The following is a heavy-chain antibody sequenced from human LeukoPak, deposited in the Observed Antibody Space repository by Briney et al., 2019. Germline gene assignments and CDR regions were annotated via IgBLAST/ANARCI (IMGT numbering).Heavy chain of an antibody. J-gene: IGHJ5*02. CDR1: GGSFSGYY. CDR2: INHSGST. V-gene: IGHV4-34*01. Sequence: SETLSLTCAVDGGSFSGYYWSWLRQPPGKGLEWIGEINHSGSTNYNPSLKSRVTISVDTSKNQFSLKLSSVTAADTAVYYCATKGDRYCSSTSCYRWFDPWGQGTLVTVSS. D-gene: IGHD2-2*01. CDR3: ATKGDRYCSSTSCYRWFDP.